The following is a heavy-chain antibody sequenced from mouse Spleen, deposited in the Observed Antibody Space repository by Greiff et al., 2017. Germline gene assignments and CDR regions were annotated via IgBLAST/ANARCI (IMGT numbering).Heavy chain of an antibody. J-gene: IGHJ3*01. CDR3: ARSLYYYGSSYVTWFAY. V-gene: IGHV3-8*02. Sequence: VQLKQSGPSLVKPSQTLSLTCSVTGDSITSGYWNWIRKFPGNKLEYMGYISYSGSTYYNPSLKSRISITRDTSKNQYYLQLNSVTTEDTATYYCARSLYYYGSSYVTWFAYWGQGTLVTVSA. CDR2: ISYSGST. CDR1: GDSITSGY. D-gene: IGHD1-1*01.